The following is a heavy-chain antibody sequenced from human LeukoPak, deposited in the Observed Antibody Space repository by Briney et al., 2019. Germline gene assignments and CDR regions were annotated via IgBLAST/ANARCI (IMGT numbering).Heavy chain of an antibody. CDR2: ISGSGGSA. J-gene: IGHJ5*02. Sequence: GGSLRLSCAASGFTVSSNYMSWVRQAPGKGLEWVSAISGSGGSAYYADSVKGRFTISRDNSKNTLYLQMNSLRAEDTAVYYCATGYDFGFDPWGQGTLVTVSS. CDR1: GFTVSSNY. D-gene: IGHD5-12*01. V-gene: IGHV3-23*01. CDR3: ATGYDFGFDP.